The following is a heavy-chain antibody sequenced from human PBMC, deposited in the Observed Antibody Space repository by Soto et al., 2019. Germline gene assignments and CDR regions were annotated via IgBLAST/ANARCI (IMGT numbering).Heavy chain of an antibody. D-gene: IGHD6-19*01. CDR1: GFTFSSYA. Sequence: GGSLRLSCAASGFTFSSYAMHWVRQAPGKGLEWVAVISYDGSNKYYADSVKGRFTISRDNSKNTLYLQMNSLRAEDTAVYYCARDSGAVAGNAFDIWGQGTMVTVSS. J-gene: IGHJ3*02. CDR2: ISYDGSNK. V-gene: IGHV3-30-3*01. CDR3: ARDSGAVAGNAFDI.